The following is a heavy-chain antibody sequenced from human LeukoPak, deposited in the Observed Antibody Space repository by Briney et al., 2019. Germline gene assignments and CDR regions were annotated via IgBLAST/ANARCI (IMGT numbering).Heavy chain of an antibody. Sequence: GGSLRLSCVASGFTFSDHYMDWVRQAPGKGLEWVGRIKYKHTNYTTQYAASVKGRITISRDDSKSSVFLQMNSLKTEDTALYYCVRYVRGAGYDNWGQGTLVTVSS. D-gene: IGHD2-2*03. CDR1: GFTFSDHY. J-gene: IGHJ4*02. CDR3: VRYVRGAGYDN. V-gene: IGHV3-72*01. CDR2: IKYKHTNYTT.